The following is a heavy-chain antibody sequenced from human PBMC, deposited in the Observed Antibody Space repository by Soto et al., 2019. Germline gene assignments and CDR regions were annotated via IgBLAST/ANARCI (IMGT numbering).Heavy chain of an antibody. CDR1: GGSFSGYY. Sequence: QVQLQQWGAGLLKPSETLSLTCAVYGGSFSGYYWSWIRQPPGKGLEWIGEINHIGSTNYNPSLKSRVTISVDTSKNQFSLKLSSVTAADTAVYYCARGPSWGGVWLLTRYFQHWGQGTLVTVSS. CDR2: INHIGST. J-gene: IGHJ1*01. D-gene: IGHD3-16*01. CDR3: ARGPSWGGVWLLTRYFQH. V-gene: IGHV4-34*01.